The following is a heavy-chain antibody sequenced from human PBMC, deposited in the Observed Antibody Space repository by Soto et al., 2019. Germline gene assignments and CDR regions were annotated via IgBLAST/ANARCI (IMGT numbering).Heavy chain of an antibody. Sequence: QVQLVQSGAEVKKPGASVKVSCKSSGYTFTSYDINWGRQATGQGLERMGWMNPNSGKPGYAQKFQGRATMTRNTSLRTAHPDQRSLRSEETVMYYCARAKGEANDFWGQGTGVTVSS. D-gene: IGHD1-26*01. V-gene: IGHV1-8*01. J-gene: IGHJ4*02. CDR2: MNPNSGKP. CDR3: ARAKGEANDF. CDR1: GYTFTSYD.